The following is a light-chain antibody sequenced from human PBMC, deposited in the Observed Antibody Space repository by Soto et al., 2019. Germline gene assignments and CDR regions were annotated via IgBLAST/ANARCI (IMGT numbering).Light chain of an antibody. CDR2: GAS. CDR1: QSVSSSS. Sequence: EIVLTQSPGTLSLSPGERATLSCRASQSVSSSSLAWYQQKPGQAPRLLIYGASSRAAGIPDRFSGSGSGTDFTLTISRLQPEDFAAYYCQQYGNSPPITFGHGTRLEIK. J-gene: IGKJ5*01. V-gene: IGKV3-20*01. CDR3: QQYGNSPPIT.